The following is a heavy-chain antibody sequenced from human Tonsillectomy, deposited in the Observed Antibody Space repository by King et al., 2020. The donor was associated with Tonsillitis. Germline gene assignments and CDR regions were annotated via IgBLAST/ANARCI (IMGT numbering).Heavy chain of an antibody. V-gene: IGHV1-8*01. CDR2: MNPNSGNT. J-gene: IGHJ6*02. CDR1: GYTFTSYD. CDR3: ARGLRSSGVDYYYYGMDV. D-gene: IGHD6-19*01. Sequence: QLVQSGAEVKKRGASVKVSCKASGYTFTSYDINWVRQATGQGLEWMGWMNPNSGNTGYAQKFQGRVTMTRNTSISTAYMELSSLSSEDTAVYYCARGLRSSGVDYYYYGMDVWGQGTTVTVSS.